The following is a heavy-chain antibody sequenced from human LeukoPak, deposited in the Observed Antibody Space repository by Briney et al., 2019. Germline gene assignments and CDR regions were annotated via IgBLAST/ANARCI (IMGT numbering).Heavy chain of an antibody. CDR2: INHSGST. J-gene: IGHJ6*04. Sequence: SETLSLTCAVYAGSFSGYYWSWIRQPPGKGLEWIGEINHSGSTNYNPSLKSRVTISVDTSKNQFSLKLSSVTAADTAVYYCARGRRYCSSTSCHYYYYGMDVWGKGTTVTVSS. CDR1: AGSFSGYY. CDR3: ARGRRYCSSTSCHYYYYGMDV. D-gene: IGHD2-2*01. V-gene: IGHV4-34*01.